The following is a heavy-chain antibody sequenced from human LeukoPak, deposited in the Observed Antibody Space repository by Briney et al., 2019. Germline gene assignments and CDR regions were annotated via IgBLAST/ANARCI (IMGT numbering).Heavy chain of an antibody. D-gene: IGHD6-25*01. J-gene: IGHJ2*01. CDR2: ISSNGGST. Sequence: GGSLRLSCAASGFTFSSYAMHWVRQAPGKGLEYVSAISSNGGSTYYANSVKGRFTISRDNSKNTLYLQMGSLRAADMDVYYCARGRRPSQRSYWYFDLWGRGTLVTVSS. CDR3: ARGRRPSQRSYWYFDL. CDR1: GFTFSSYA. V-gene: IGHV3-64*01.